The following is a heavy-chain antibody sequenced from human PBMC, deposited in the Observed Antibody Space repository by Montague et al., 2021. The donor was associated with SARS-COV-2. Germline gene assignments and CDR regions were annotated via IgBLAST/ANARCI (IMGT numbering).Heavy chain of an antibody. D-gene: IGHD3-16*02. Sequence: SETLSLTYSVSGDSIRSSGYYWGWIRQPPGKGLEWIGTVYYSGSTNYNPSLKSRVTMPVDTSKNQFSLELRSVTAADTAGYYCARLGFIELWLNLGWFDPWGQGTLVTVSS. J-gene: IGHJ5*02. CDR1: GDSIRSSGYY. CDR3: ARLGFIELWLNLGWFDP. CDR2: VYYSGST. V-gene: IGHV4-39*01.